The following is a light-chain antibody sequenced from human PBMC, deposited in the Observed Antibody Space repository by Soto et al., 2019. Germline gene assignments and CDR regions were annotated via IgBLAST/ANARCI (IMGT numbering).Light chain of an antibody. CDR1: QRVSRN. CDR2: GAS. CDR3: QQYNNWPPWT. V-gene: IGKV3-15*01. Sequence: EIVMTQSPATLSVSPGERATLSCRASQRVSRNLAWYQQKPGQAPRLLIYGASTRATGIPARFSDSGSETEFTLTISSLQSEDFAVYYCQQYNNWPPWTFGQGTKVEIK. J-gene: IGKJ1*01.